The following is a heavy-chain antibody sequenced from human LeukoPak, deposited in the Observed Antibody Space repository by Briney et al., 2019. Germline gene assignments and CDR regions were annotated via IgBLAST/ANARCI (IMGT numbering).Heavy chain of an antibody. CDR1: GFTFSSYG. D-gene: IGHD3-10*01. V-gene: IGHV3-23*01. CDR3: AKRGVVIRGVLVIGFHKEAYYFDY. J-gene: IGHJ4*02. CDR2: ISESGGGT. Sequence: GGSLRLSCAASGFTFSSYGMSWVRQAPGKGLEWVSGISESGGGTNYADSVKGRFTISRDNSLNTLYLQMNSLRAEDTAVYFCAKRGVVIRGVLVIGFHKEAYYFDYWGQGILVTVSS.